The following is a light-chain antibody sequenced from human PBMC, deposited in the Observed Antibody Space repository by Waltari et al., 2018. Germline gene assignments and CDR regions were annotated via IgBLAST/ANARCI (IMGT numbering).Light chain of an antibody. V-gene: IGKV3-20*01. Sequence: EIMLTQSPGTLSLSPGERATLSCRASQSISKYLAWYQQKPGQAPSLLIYDASSRATGIPDRFSGSGSRTDFSLTISRLESEDFAVYYCQKYGSLPATFGQGTKVEIK. J-gene: IGKJ1*01. CDR3: QKYGSLPAT. CDR2: DAS. CDR1: QSISKY.